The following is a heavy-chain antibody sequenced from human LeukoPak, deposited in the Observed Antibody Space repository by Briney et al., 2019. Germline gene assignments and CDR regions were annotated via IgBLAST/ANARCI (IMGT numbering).Heavy chain of an antibody. D-gene: IGHD3-16*01. Sequence: ASVKVSCKTSGYTFTAYHMHWVRQAPEQGLEFMGWIYPPTGGTILAEKFQGRVTMTRDTSITTAYMELSGLNFDDTAVYYCVRENWYYDHWGQGTLVTVSS. J-gene: IGHJ4*02. CDR1: GYTFTAYH. CDR3: VRENWYYDH. CDR2: IYPPTGGT. V-gene: IGHV1-2*02.